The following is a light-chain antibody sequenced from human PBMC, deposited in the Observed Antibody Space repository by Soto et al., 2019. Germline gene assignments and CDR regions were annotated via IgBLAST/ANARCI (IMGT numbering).Light chain of an antibody. CDR2: AAS. CDR1: QIITTY. J-gene: IGKJ4*01. V-gene: IGKV1-39*01. CDR3: QQSYGTPRT. Sequence: DIHLTQSPSSLSASVGDTVTITCRTSQIITTYLNWYQQKPGKAPNLLVFAASTLHFGVPSRFDGFGYGTEFTLTIRDLQPEDFATYYCQQSYGTPRTFGGGT.